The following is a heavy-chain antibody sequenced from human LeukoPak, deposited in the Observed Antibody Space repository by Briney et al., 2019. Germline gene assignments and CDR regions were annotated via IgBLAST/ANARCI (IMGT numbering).Heavy chain of an antibody. D-gene: IGHD6-19*01. CDR2: IGEDGSEK. CDR1: GFTFSSYW. CDR3: ARDRGYSSGWYSPKPPAIAFDI. V-gene: IGHV3-7*01. Sequence: GGSLRLSCAASGFTFSSYWMTWVRQAPGKGLEWVANIGEDGSEKYYVDSVKGRFTISRDNAKNSLYLQVNSLRAEDTAVYYCARDRGYSSGWYSPKPPAIAFDIWGQGTMVTVSS. J-gene: IGHJ3*02.